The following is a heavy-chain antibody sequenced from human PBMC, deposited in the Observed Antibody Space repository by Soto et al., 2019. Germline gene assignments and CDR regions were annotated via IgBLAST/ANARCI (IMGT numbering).Heavy chain of an antibody. Sequence: PGGSLRLSCAASGFTVGSNYMTWVRQAPGRGLEWVSIIYSGGVTYYADSVKGRFTISRDSSKNTLFLQMNSLRAEDTAIYYCAKDLGFLESSTYFWGQGTLVTVSS. CDR1: GFTVGSNY. CDR3: AKDLGFLESSTYF. V-gene: IGHV3-53*01. D-gene: IGHD3-3*01. CDR2: IYSGGVT. J-gene: IGHJ4*02.